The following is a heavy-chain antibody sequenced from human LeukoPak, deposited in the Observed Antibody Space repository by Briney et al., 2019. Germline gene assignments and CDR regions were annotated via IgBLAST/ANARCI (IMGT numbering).Heavy chain of an antibody. D-gene: IGHD1-26*01. CDR2: ISGGGGST. Sequence: PGGSLRLSCAASGFTVNNNYMNWVRQAPGKGLEWVSAISGGGGSTFYADSVKGRFTISRDNSKNTLYLQMNSLRAEDTAVYYSAKDQGSREFDYWGQGTLVTVSS. V-gene: IGHV3-23*01. CDR3: AKDQGSREFDY. CDR1: GFTVNNNY. J-gene: IGHJ4*02.